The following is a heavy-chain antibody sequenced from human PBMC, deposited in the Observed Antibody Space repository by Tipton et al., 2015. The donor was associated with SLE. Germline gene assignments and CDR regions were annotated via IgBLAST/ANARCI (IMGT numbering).Heavy chain of an antibody. CDR1: GFSFSRHG. D-gene: IGHD2-21*01. CDR2: IRYDGSNA. Sequence: SLRLSCAASGFSFSRHGMHWVRQAPGKGLEWVAFIRYDGSNAYYTDSVKGRFTISRDNSKNTLYLQMNILRSEDTAVYYCARDNRVIAFGAFDIWGQGTMVTVSS. J-gene: IGHJ3*02. CDR3: ARDNRVIAFGAFDI. V-gene: IGHV3-30*02.